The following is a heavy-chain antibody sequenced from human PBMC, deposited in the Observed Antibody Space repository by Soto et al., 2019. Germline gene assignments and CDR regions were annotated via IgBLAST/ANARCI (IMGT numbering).Heavy chain of an antibody. J-gene: IGHJ5*02. CDR3: ARGRYRSSWLSVHPTNWFDP. Sequence: TLSLTCTVSGGSLSSYYWSWIRQPPGKGLEWLALIDWDDDKYYSTSLKTRLTISKDTSKNQVVLTMTNMDPVDTATYYCARGRYRSSWLSVHPTNWFDPWGQGTLVTVSS. CDR1: GGSLSSYYW. CDR2: IDWDDDK. V-gene: IGHV2-70*18. D-gene: IGHD6-13*01.